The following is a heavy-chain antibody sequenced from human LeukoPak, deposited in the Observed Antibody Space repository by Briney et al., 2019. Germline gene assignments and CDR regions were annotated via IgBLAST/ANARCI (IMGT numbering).Heavy chain of an antibody. Sequence: ATVKVSCKASGYTFTSYGISWVRQAPGQGLEWMGWISAYMGNTNYAQKLQGRVTMTTHTSTTTAYMELRSLRSDDTAVYYCARGIAVGASDYWGQGTLVTVSS. J-gene: IGHJ4*02. CDR1: GYTFTSYG. CDR2: ISAYMGNT. V-gene: IGHV1-18*01. CDR3: ARGIAVGASDY. D-gene: IGHD6-19*01.